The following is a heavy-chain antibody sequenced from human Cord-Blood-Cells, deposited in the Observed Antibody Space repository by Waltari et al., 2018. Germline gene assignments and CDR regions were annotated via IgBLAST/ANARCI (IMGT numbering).Heavy chain of an antibody. D-gene: IGHD6-13*01. J-gene: IGHJ4*02. CDR3: ARRNDLIAAADY. CDR2: INHSGST. Sequence: QVQLQQWGAGLLKPSETLSLTCAVYGGSFSGYYWSWIRQPPGKGREWIGEINHSGSTNSNPALKGRVTRSVDTSKNQFSLKLSSVTAADTAVYYCARRNDLIAAADYWGQGTLVTVSS. CDR1: GGSFSGYY. V-gene: IGHV4-34*01.